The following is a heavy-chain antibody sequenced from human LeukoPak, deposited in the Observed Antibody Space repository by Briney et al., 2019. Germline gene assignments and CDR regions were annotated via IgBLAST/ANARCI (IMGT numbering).Heavy chain of an antibody. CDR3: ARGAGSNEYYMDV. J-gene: IGHJ6*03. CDR2: IYSGGST. V-gene: IGHV3-53*01. CDR1: GFTVSSNY. Sequence: GGSLRLSCAASGFTVSSNYMSWVRQAPGKGLEWVSVIYSGGSTYYADSVKGRFTISRDNSKNTLYLQMNSLRGEDTAVYYCARGAGSNEYYMDVWGKGTTVTVSS. D-gene: IGHD3-10*01.